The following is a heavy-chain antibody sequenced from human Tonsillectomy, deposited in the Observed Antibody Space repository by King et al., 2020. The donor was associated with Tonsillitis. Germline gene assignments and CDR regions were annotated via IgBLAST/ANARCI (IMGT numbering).Heavy chain of an antibody. D-gene: IGHD5-12*01. CDR1: GGSISSCGYS. CDR3: AREVDMVRFDP. J-gene: IGHJ5*02. Sequence: QLQESGPGLVKPSQTLSLTCAVSGGSISSCGYSWSWIRQPPGKGLEWIGYFYYSGSTYYNPSLKSRVTISVDTSKYQFSLKLSAVTAADTAVYYCAREVDMVRFDPWGQGTLVTVSS. V-gene: IGHV4-30-4*07. CDR2: FYYSGST.